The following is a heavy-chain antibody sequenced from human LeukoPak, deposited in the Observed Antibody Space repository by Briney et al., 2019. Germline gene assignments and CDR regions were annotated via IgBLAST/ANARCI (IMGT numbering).Heavy chain of an antibody. CDR2: ISAYNGNT. Sequence: ASVKVSCKASGYTFTSYGISWVRQAPGQGLEWMGWISAYNGNTNYAQKLQGRVTMTTDTSTSTAYMELRSLRSDDTAVYYCARDADHDFWSGYSGYYFDYWGQGTLVTVSS. V-gene: IGHV1-18*01. D-gene: IGHD3-3*01. CDR3: ARDADHDFWSGYSGYYFDY. CDR1: GYTFTSYG. J-gene: IGHJ4*02.